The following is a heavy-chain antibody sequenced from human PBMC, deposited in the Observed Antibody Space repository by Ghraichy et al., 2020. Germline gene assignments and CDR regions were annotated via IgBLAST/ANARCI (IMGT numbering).Heavy chain of an antibody. D-gene: IGHD2-8*01. Sequence: SGPTLVKPTQTLTLTCTFSGFSLRTSGMGVGWIRQPPGKALEWLALMYGNDDIRYCPSLGSRLTLTEDTSKNLVVLTMTNMDPVDTGTYYCAHRKFAVMNGAFQDWGQGIQVTVSS. CDR3: AHRKFAVMNGAFQD. J-gene: IGHJ4*02. V-gene: IGHV2-5*01. CDR1: GFSLRTSGMG. CDR2: MYGNDDI.